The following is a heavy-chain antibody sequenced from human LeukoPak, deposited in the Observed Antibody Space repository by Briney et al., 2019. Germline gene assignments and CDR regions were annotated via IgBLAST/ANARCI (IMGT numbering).Heavy chain of an antibody. CDR1: GLPYSSHG. Sequence: QPGGSLRLSCAASGLPYSSHGMHGVRQAPGKGLEWVAVISYGGSNKYYAGSVKGRFTISRDNSKNTLYLQMNSLRAEDTAVYYCAKSPFWGQGTLVTVSS. CDR3: AKSPF. J-gene: IGHJ4*02. V-gene: IGHV3-30*18. CDR2: ISYGGSNK.